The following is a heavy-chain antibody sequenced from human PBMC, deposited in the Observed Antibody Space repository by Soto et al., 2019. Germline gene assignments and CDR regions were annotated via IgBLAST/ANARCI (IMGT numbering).Heavy chain of an antibody. CDR1: GGSISSGGYY. CDR3: ARAAAAGTTSRAFDI. CDR2: IYYSGST. Sequence: QVQLQESGPGLVKPSQTLSLTCTVSGGSISSGGYYWSWIRQHPGKGLEWIGYIYYSGSTHYNPSLKSRVTISVDTSKNQFSLKLSSVTAADTAVYYCARAAAAGTTSRAFDIWGQGTMVTVSS. V-gene: IGHV4-31*03. D-gene: IGHD6-13*01. J-gene: IGHJ3*02.